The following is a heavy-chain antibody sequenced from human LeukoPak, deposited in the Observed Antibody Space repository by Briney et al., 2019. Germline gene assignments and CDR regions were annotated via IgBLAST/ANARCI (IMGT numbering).Heavy chain of an antibody. J-gene: IGHJ6*03. V-gene: IGHV1-69*05. D-gene: IGHD3-3*01. CDR1: GGTFSSYA. CDR3: ALGGPPYYDFWSGLMDV. Sequence: SVKVSCKASGGTFSSYAISWVRQAPGQGLEWMGGIIPILGTANYAQKFQGRVTITTDESTSTAYMELSSLRSEDTAVYYCALGGPPYYDFWSGLMDVWGKGTTVTVSS. CDR2: IIPILGTA.